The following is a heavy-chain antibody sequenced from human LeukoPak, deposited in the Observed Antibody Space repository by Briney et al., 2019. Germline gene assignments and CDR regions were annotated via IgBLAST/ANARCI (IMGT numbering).Heavy chain of an antibody. V-gene: IGHV4-4*07. Sequence: PSETLSLTCTVSGGSISSYYWSWIRQPAGPGLERVGRIYTSGNTNDNPSLKSRVTMSVHTSKNPFTLKLTYVTAPDTAVYYCARELKSLVTTNFGSGGWFYPWGQGNLVTVSS. D-gene: IGHD2-21*02. CDR1: GGSISSYY. CDR3: ARELKSLVTTNFGSGGWFYP. J-gene: IGHJ5*02. CDR2: IYTSGNT.